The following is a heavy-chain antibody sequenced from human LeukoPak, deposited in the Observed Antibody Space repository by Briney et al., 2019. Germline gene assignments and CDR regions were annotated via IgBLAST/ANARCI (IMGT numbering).Heavy chain of an antibody. J-gene: IGHJ6*02. CDR3: ASGVPAAIFDYYYGMDV. CDR1: GFTFSSYS. D-gene: IGHD2-2*02. V-gene: IGHV3-30*03. CDR2: ISYDGSNK. Sequence: GGSLRLSCAASGFTFSSYSMHWVRQAPGKGLEWVAVISYDGSNKYYADSVKGRFTISRDNSKNTLYLQMNSLKAEDTAVYYCASGVPAAIFDYYYGMDVWGQGTTVTVSS.